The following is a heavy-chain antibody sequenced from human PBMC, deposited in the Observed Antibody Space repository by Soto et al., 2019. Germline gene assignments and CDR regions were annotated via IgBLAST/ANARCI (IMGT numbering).Heavy chain of an antibody. J-gene: IGHJ4*02. D-gene: IGHD6-13*01. Sequence: ASVKVSCKASGYTFTSYGISWVRQAPGQGLEWMGWISAYNGNTNYAQKLQGRVTVTTDTSTSTAYMELRSLRSDDTAVYYCARAPQQQLVPTNFDYWGQGTLVTVSS. CDR3: ARAPQQQLVPTNFDY. V-gene: IGHV1-18*01. CDR2: ISAYNGNT. CDR1: GYTFTSYG.